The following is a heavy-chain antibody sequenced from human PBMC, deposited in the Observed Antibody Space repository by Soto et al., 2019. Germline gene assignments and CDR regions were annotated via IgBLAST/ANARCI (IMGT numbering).Heavy chain of an antibody. Sequence: QVQLVQSGAEVKKPGSSVKVSCKASGGTFSSYAISWVRQAPGQGLEWMGRIIPIFGTANYAQKFQGRVTITADKSTSTAYMELSSLRSEDTAVYYCASHSHIEAPRDYYYGMDVWGQGTTVTVSS. CDR2: IIPIFGTA. J-gene: IGHJ6*02. CDR3: ASHSHIEAPRDYYYGMDV. D-gene: IGHD5-12*01. V-gene: IGHV1-69*06. CDR1: GGTFSSYA.